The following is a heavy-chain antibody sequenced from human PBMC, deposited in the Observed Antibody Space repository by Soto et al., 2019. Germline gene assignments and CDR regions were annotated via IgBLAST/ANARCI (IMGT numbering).Heavy chain of an antibody. CDR1: GASVSSGSYY. Sequence: QVQLQESGPRLVKPSETLSLTCTVSGASVSSGSYYWSWIRQPPGKGLEWVGYIYYTGGTKYSPSLKNRVSMPADTSKNQFSLKLSSVTAADTAVYYCARDGDGYNYWGQGILVTVSS. V-gene: IGHV4-61*01. CDR2: IYYTGGT. D-gene: IGHD5-12*01. CDR3: ARDGDGYNY. J-gene: IGHJ4*02.